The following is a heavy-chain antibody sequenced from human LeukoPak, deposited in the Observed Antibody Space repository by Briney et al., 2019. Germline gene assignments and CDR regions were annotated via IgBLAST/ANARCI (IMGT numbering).Heavy chain of an antibody. CDR2: IYYSGSS. D-gene: IGHD1-26*01. V-gene: IGHV4-59*08. Sequence: GSLRLSCAASGFTVSSNYMSWIRQPPGKGLEWIGYIYYSGSSNYNPSLKSRVTISVDTSKNQFSLKLSSVTAADTAVYYCARHPGWELRNFDYWGQGTLVTVSS. CDR1: GFTVSSNY. J-gene: IGHJ4*02. CDR3: ARHPGWELRNFDY.